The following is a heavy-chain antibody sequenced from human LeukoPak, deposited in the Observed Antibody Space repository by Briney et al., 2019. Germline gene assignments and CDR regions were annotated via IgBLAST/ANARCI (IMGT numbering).Heavy chain of an antibody. J-gene: IGHJ4*02. CDR2: INHSGST. CDR3: ARESKDYDSYFDY. D-gene: IGHD3-22*01. Sequence: SETLSLTCSVYGGSFSGYYWSWIRQPPGKGLEWIGEINHSGSTNYNPSLKSRVTISVDTSKNQFSLKLSSVTAADTAVYYCARESKDYDSYFDYWGQGTLVTVSS. V-gene: IGHV4-34*01. CDR1: GGSFSGYY.